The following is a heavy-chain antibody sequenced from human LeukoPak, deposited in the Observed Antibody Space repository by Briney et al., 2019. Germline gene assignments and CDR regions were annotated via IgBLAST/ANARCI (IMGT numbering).Heavy chain of an antibody. J-gene: IGHJ4*02. CDR2: IHYSGST. Sequence: SETLSLTCTVSGGSISNYYRSWISQPPGKGLEWIGYIHYSGSTSYNPSLKSRVTISDDTSKNQFSLKLSSVTAADTAVYYCARPLISSWRYTFDFWGQGTLVTVSS. CDR1: GGSISNYY. CDR3: ARPLISSWRYTFDF. V-gene: IGHV4-59*08. D-gene: IGHD2-2*01.